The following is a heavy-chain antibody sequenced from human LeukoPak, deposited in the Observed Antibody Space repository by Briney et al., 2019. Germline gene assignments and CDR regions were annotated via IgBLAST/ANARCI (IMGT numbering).Heavy chain of an antibody. CDR3: ARGRPHGNDY. V-gene: IGHV3-74*01. D-gene: IGHD4-23*01. J-gene: IGHJ4*02. Sequence: GGSLRLSCAASGFTFSSYWMNWVRQAPGKGLVWDSRIASDGSSTTYADSVKGRFSISRDNARNTLYLQMNSLRVEDTAVYYCARGRPHGNDYWGQGTLVTVSS. CDR2: IASDGSST. CDR1: GFTFSSYW.